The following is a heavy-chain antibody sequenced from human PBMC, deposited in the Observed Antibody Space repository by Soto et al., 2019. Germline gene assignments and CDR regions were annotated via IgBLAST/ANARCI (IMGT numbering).Heavy chain of an antibody. CDR2: ISYSGTT. CDR3: ARDLGGNSGYFDY. D-gene: IGHD3-22*01. Sequence: SETLSLTCTVSGGSISSGGYYWSWIRQPPGKGLEWIGYISYSGTTYYNPSLKSRVTVSVDTSKNQFSLKLSSVTAADTAVYYCARDLGGNSGYFDYWGQGTLVTVSS. J-gene: IGHJ4*02. CDR1: GGSISSGGYY. V-gene: IGHV4-30-4*01.